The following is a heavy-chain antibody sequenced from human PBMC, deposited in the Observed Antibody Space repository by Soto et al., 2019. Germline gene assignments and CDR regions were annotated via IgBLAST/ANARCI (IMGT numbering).Heavy chain of an antibody. Sequence: EVQLVESGGGLVQPGRSLRLSCVASGFNFDSYAMHWVRQAPGKGLEWVSGSSWTSGNIGYEDSVKGRFTISRDNAQNSLYLEMNSLRVEDTAFYYCVKDIHEQWLVSHFEYWGQGALVTVSS. CDR3: VKDIHEQWLVSHFEY. V-gene: IGHV3-9*01. CDR1: GFNFDSYA. D-gene: IGHD6-19*01. CDR2: SSWTSGNI. J-gene: IGHJ4*02.